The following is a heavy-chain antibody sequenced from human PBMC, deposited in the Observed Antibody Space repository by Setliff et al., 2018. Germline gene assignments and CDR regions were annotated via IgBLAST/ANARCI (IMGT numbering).Heavy chain of an antibody. Sequence: GASVKVSCKASGGSFSTYAISWARQAPGQGLEWMGVIIPIFGTTNNAQKSQGRVTITADESTSTAYMELSSLRSEDTAVYYCARANYYDSSGHSVYGMDVWGQGTTVTVSS. V-gene: IGHV1-69*13. D-gene: IGHD3-22*01. CDR2: IIPIFGTT. CDR1: GGSFSTYA. J-gene: IGHJ6*02. CDR3: ARANYYDSSGHSVYGMDV.